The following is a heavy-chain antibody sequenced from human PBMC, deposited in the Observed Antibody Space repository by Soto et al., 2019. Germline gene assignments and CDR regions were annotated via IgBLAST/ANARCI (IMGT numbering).Heavy chain of an antibody. CDR1: GFTFRSYG. D-gene: IGHD1-26*01. Sequence: QMQLVESGGGVVQPGRSLRLSCAASGFTFRSYGIHWVRQAPGKGLEWVALIWFDGSKKYYVDSVKGRFAVSRDNSKNTLYLQMNSLGVEATAVYYCARDRIVPYGYGMDVWGQGTTVTVSS. CDR3: ARDRIVPYGYGMDV. J-gene: IGHJ6*02. CDR2: IWFDGSKK. V-gene: IGHV3-33*01.